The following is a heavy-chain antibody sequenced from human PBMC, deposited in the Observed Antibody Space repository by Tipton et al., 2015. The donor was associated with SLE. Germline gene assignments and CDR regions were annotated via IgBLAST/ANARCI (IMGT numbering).Heavy chain of an antibody. Sequence: SLRLSCAASGFTFSSYSMNWVRQAPGKGLEWVSYISSSSSTIYYADSVKGRFTISRDNAKNSLYLQMNSLRAEDTAVYYCARDPWRSVWGDYYYGMDVWGQGTTVTVSS. D-gene: IGHD3-16*01. J-gene: IGHJ6*02. V-gene: IGHV3-48*01. CDR3: ARDPWRSVWGDYYYGMDV. CDR1: GFTFSSYS. CDR2: ISSSSSTI.